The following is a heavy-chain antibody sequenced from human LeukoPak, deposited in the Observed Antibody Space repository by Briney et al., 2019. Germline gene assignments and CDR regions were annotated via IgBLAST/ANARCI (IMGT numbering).Heavy chain of an antibody. CDR2: IYYSGST. J-gene: IGHJ4*02. Sequence: SQTLSLTCTVSGGSISSSSYYWGWIRQPPGKGLEWIGSIYYSGSTYYNPSLKSRVTISVDTSKNQFSLKLSSVTAADTAVYYCARRSSSSSGVGYWGQGTLVTVSS. CDR1: GGSISSSSYY. V-gene: IGHV4-39*01. CDR3: ARRSSSSSGVGY. D-gene: IGHD6-6*01.